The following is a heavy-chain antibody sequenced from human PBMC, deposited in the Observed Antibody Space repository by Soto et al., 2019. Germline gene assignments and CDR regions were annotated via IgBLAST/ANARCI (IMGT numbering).Heavy chain of an antibody. V-gene: IGHV3-30*18. CDR3: AKDLSSLFSCWEVSDY. Sequence: QVQLVESGGGVVQPGGSLRLSCAASGFTFSTSGIHWVSQAPGKGLDWVAAISYSGKEKYYADSVKGRFSTSRDNSNNTQNLQMHSLRPEDTAVYYCAKDLSSLFSCWEVSDYWGQGTRVTVSS. CDR1: GFTFSTSG. CDR2: ISYSGKEK. J-gene: IGHJ4*02. D-gene: IGHD1-26*01.